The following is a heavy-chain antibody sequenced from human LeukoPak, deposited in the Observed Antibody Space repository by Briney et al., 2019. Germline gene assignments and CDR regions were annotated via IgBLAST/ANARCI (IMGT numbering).Heavy chain of an antibody. Sequence: PGGSLRLSCAASGFSFSDYWMSWVRQAPGKGLEWVANIKEDGSDNNYVDSVRGRFTISRDNAKNSLYLQMNSLRAEDTAVYYCAELGITMIGGVWGKGTTVTISS. CDR2: IKEDGSDN. V-gene: IGHV3-7*01. D-gene: IGHD3-10*02. J-gene: IGHJ6*04. CDR1: GFSFSDYW. CDR3: AELGITMIGGV.